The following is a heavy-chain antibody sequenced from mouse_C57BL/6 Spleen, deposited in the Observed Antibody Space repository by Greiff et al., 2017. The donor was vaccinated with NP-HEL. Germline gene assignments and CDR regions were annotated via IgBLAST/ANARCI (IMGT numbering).Heavy chain of an antibody. CDR3: ARGETGTGSY. Sequence: LVESGPELVKPGASVKISCKASGYAFSSSWMNWVKQRPGKGLEWIGRIYPGDGDTNYNGKVKGKATLTADKSSSTAYMQLSSLTSEDSAVYFCARGETGTGSYWGQGTTLTVSS. D-gene: IGHD4-1*01. CDR1: GYAFSSSW. CDR2: IYPGDGDT. J-gene: IGHJ2*01. V-gene: IGHV1-82*01.